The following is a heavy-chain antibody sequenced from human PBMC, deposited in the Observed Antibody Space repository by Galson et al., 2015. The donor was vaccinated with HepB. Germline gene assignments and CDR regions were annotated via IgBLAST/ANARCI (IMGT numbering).Heavy chain of an antibody. CDR2: VDYSGNS. J-gene: IGHJ4*02. Sequence: SETLSLTCTVSGGSIRRTSHYWGWIRQPPGKGLEWTGTVDYSGNSYYNASLKSRITISIDTSRTQFSLKLTSVTAADTAVYYCVRAGRTDRGVVGYGWGLDYWGQGILATVSS. V-gene: IGHV4-39*07. D-gene: IGHD5-18*01. CDR1: GGSIRRTSHY. CDR3: VRAGRTDRGVVGYGWGLDY.